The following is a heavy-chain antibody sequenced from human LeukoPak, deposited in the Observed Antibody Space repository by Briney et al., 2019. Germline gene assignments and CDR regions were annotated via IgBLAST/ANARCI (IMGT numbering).Heavy chain of an antibody. CDR1: GFAFSNAR. D-gene: IGHD2/OR15-2a*01. V-gene: IGHV3-15*01. CDR2: IKTRNEGGTS. CDR3: TKPDLLWVGEDV. J-gene: IGHJ6*02. Sequence: GGSLRLSCAASGFAFSNARMSWVRQAPGKGLEWVGRIKTRNEGGTSEYAAPVKGRFTISRDDSKNTVHLQMNSLKTEDTGVYYCTKPDLLWVGEDVWGPGTTVTVSS.